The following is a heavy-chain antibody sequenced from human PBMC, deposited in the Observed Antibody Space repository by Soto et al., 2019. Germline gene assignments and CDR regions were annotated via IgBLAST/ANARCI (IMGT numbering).Heavy chain of an antibody. D-gene: IGHD6-25*01. V-gene: IGHV4-59*01. CDR1: GGSISSYY. Sequence: SETLSLTCTVSGGSISSYYWSWIRQPPGKGLEWIGYIYYSGNTNCNPSLKSRVTISVDTSKNQFSLKLSSVTAADTAVYYCARDCSSGPNTDYYYGMDVWGQGTTVTVSS. CDR2: IYYSGNT. J-gene: IGHJ6*02. CDR3: ARDCSSGPNTDYYYGMDV.